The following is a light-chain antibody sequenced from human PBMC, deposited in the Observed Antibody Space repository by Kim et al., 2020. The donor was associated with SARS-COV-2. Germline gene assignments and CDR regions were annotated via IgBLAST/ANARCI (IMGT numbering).Light chain of an antibody. J-gene: IGLJ3*02. Sequence: QSVLTQPPSVSGAPGQRVTISCTGSSSNIGAGYDVHWYQHLPGTAPKLLIYGSYNRPSGVPDRFSGYKSGTSASLAITGLQAEDEADYYCQSYDNSLSASGVFGGGTQLTVL. CDR1: SSNIGAGYD. CDR3: QSYDNSLSASGV. CDR2: GSY. V-gene: IGLV1-40*01.